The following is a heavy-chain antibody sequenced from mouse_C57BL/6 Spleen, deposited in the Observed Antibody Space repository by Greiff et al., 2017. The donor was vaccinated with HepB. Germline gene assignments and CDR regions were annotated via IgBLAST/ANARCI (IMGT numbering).Heavy chain of an antibody. CDR1: GYTFTSYW. Sequence: VQLQQPGAELVKPGASVKMSCKASGYTFTSYWITWVKQRPGQGLEWIGDIYPGSGSTNYNEKFKSKATLTVDTSSSTAYMQLSSLTSEDSAVYYCARRDYGKGRFFDYWGQGTTLTVSS. CDR2: IYPGSGST. CDR3: ARRDYGKGRFFDY. J-gene: IGHJ2*01. V-gene: IGHV1-55*01. D-gene: IGHD2-1*01.